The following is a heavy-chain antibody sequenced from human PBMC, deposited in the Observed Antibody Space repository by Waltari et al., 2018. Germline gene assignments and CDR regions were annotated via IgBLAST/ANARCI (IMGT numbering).Heavy chain of an antibody. CDR1: GYTFTGYY. J-gene: IGHJ1*01. Sequence: QVQLVQSGAEVKKPGASVKVSCKASGYTFTGYYMHWVRQAPGKGLEWMGGFDPEDGVTIYAQKFQGRVTMTEDTSTDTAYMELSSLRSEDTAVYYCATSILWWWYWGQGTLVTVSS. V-gene: IGHV1-24*01. CDR3: ATSILWWWY. CDR2: FDPEDGVT. D-gene: IGHD2-21*01.